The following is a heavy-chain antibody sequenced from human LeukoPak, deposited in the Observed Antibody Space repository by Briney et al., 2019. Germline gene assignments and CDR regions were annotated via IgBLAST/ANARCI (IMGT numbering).Heavy chain of an antibody. CDR3: ARDGVPGGRDV. CDR1: GFAFSSHW. D-gene: IGHD3-16*01. CDR2: VNREGSDK. V-gene: IGHV3-7*01. Sequence: GESLRLFCAASGFAFSSHWMNWVRQAPGKGLEWVANVNREGSDKNYVDSVKGRFTISRDNAKNSLYLQMNSLRVEDTAVYYCARDGVPGGRDVWGQGTTVTVS. J-gene: IGHJ6*02.